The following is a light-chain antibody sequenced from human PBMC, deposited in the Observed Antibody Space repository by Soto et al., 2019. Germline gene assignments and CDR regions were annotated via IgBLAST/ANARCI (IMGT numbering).Light chain of an antibody. Sequence: EIVMTQSPASLSVSPGESVTLSCRASQSVASNLAWYQQKPGQAPRLLIYGTSTRATGVPARFSGSGSGTDFTLTISSLQAADFAVYHCQHYNSWPITFGQGTRLEIK. J-gene: IGKJ5*01. V-gene: IGKV3-15*01. CDR3: QHYNSWPIT. CDR1: QSVASN. CDR2: GTS.